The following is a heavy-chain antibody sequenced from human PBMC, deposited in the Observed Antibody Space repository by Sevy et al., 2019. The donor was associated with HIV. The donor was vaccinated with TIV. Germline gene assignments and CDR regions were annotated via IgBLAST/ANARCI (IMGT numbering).Heavy chain of an antibody. CDR2: IKSKSDGGTR. V-gene: IGHV3-15*01. CDR1: GLTVSNAW. D-gene: IGHD3-9*01. CDR3: AAGLGKSDFDS. Sequence: RGSLRLSCAASGLTVSNAWMNWVRQAPGKGLEWVGRIKSKSDGGTRDLAAPVKGRVSISRDASRNTVSLEISSLKIEDTGMYYCAAGLGKSDFDSWGQGTLVTVSS. J-gene: IGHJ5*01.